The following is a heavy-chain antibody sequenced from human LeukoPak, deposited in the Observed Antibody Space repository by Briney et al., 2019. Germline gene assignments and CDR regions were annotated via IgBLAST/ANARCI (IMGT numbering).Heavy chain of an antibody. Sequence: GGSLRLSCEASAFTFSSYWMSWVRQAPGKGLEWVANIKEDGSGINYVDSVKGRFTISRDNAKNSLFLHMNSLRVEDTAVNYCARDRGYSSFDYWGQGTLVTVSS. J-gene: IGHJ4*02. CDR2: IKEDGSGI. D-gene: IGHD4-23*01. V-gene: IGHV3-7*01. CDR1: AFTFSSYW. CDR3: ARDRGYSSFDY.